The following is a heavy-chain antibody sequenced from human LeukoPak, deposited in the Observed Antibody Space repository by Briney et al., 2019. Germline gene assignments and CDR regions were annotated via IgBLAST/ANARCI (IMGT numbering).Heavy chain of an antibody. J-gene: IGHJ4*02. Sequence: PSETLSLTCTVSGGSISSSSYYWGWIRQPPGKGLEWIGSIYYSGSTYYNPSLKSRVTISVDTSKNQFSLKLSSVTAADTAVYYCARLYYYDSSGPLVDYWGQGTLVTVSS. CDR2: IYYSGST. V-gene: IGHV4-39*07. CDR3: ARLYYYDSSGPLVDY. CDR1: GGSISSSSYY. D-gene: IGHD3-22*01.